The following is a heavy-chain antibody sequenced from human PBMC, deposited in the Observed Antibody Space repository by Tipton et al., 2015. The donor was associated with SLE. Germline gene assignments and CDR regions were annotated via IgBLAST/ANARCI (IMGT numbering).Heavy chain of an antibody. Sequence: QVQLVQSGAEVKKPGASVKVSCKASGYTFTSYGISWVRQAPGQGLEWMGWISAYNGNTNYAQKLQGRVTMTTDTSTSTAYMELSSLRSEDMVVYYCARDHQEVAAAGRRFDPWGQGTLVTVSS. CDR3: ARDHQEVAAAGRRFDP. CDR1: GYTFTSYG. CDR2: ISAYNGNT. V-gene: IGHV1-18*03. D-gene: IGHD6-13*01. J-gene: IGHJ5*02.